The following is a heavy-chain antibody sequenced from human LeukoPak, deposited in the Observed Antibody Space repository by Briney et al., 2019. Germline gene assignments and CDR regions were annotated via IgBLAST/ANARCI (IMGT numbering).Heavy chain of an antibody. V-gene: IGHV3-20*04. CDR3: ARANYSPYYFDY. D-gene: IGHD4-11*01. CDR2: INWHGGST. CDR1: GFTFEDYG. J-gene: IGHJ4*02. Sequence: RPGGSLRLSCVASGFTFEDYGMSWVRQSAGTGLEWVSSINWHGGSTHYAESVKGRFTISRDNAKNSLFLQMNSLRAEDTALYYCARANYSPYYFDYWGQGTLVTVSS.